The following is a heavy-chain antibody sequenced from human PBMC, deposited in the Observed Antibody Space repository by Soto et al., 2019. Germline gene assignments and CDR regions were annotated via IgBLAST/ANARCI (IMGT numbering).Heavy chain of an antibody. CDR3: ARSVHTMIVVVTAGFDY. J-gene: IGHJ4*02. D-gene: IGHD3-22*01. V-gene: IGHV4-34*01. CDR1: GGSFSGYY. Sequence: QVQLQQWGAGLLKPSETLSLTCAVYGGSFSGYYWSWIRQPPGKGLEWIGEINHSGSTNYNPSLKRRVTISVDTSKSQFSLKLSSVTAADTAVYYCARSVHTMIVVVTAGFDYWGQGTLVTVSS. CDR2: INHSGST.